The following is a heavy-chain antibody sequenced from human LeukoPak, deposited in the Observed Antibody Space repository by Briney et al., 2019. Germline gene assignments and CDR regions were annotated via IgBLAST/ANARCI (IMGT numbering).Heavy chain of an antibody. V-gene: IGHV1-46*01. CDR1: GYTFTSYY. CDR3: ARDWVAGRAVDY. Sequence: ASVKVSCKASGYTFTSYYMHWVRQAPGQGLEWMGIINPSGGSTSYAQKFQGRVTMTRDVSTSTVYMELSSLRSEDTAVYYCARDWVAGRAVDYWGQGTLVTVSS. D-gene: IGHD6-19*01. CDR2: INPSGGST. J-gene: IGHJ4*02.